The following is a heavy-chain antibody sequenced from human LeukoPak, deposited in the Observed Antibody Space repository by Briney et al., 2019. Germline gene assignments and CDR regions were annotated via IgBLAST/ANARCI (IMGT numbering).Heavy chain of an antibody. V-gene: IGHV3-30*04. CDR1: GFTFSSYA. Sequence: GGSLRLSCAASGFTFSSYAMHWVRQAPGKGLEWVAVISYDGSNKYYADPVKGRFTISRDNSKNTLHLQMNSLRAEDTAVYYCARAAPKYCSGGSCYGMDVWGKGTTVTVSS. D-gene: IGHD2-15*01. J-gene: IGHJ6*04. CDR3: ARAAPKYCSGGSCYGMDV. CDR2: ISYDGSNK.